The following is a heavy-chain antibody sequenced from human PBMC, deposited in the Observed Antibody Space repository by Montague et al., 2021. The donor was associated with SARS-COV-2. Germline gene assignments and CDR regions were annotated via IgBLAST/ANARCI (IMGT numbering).Heavy chain of an antibody. CDR1: GDSVSSNIDT. CDR2: TYYRSKRYN. D-gene: IGHD2-2*01. J-gene: IGHJ4*02. CDR3: ARIPVGSKYYFDF. Sequence: CAISGDSVSSNIDTGNEIKRARPRGIDGIGRTYYRSKRYNDYAESVKSRITIVPDTSKHKFSLHLNSVTPEDTAVYYCARIPVGSKYYFDFWGQGTLVTVSS. V-gene: IGHV6-1*01.